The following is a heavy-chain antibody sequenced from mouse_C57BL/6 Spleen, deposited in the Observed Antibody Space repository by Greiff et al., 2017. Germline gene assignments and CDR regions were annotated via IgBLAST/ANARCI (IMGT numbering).Heavy chain of an antibody. CDR1: GYTFTSYW. D-gene: IGHD1-1*01. J-gene: IGHJ3*01. V-gene: IGHV1-69*01. CDR2: IDPSDSYT. CDR3: ARGGGSSYDF. Sequence: QVQLQQPGAELVMPGASVKLSCKASGYTFTSYWMHWVKQRPGQGLEWIGEIDPSDSYTNYNQKFKGKSTLTVDKSSSTAYMQLSSLTSEDSSVYYCARGGGSSYDFWSQETLVTVSA.